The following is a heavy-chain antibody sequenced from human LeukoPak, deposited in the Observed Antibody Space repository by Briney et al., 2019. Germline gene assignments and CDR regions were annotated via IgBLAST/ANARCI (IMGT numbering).Heavy chain of an antibody. D-gene: IGHD1-26*01. V-gene: IGHV3-7*03. CDR2: IKQDGSEE. Sequence: PGGSLRLSCSVSGFSLSMYWMAWVRQAPGKGREWLANIKQDGSEEYYADSVKGGFTISRDNAKNSLYLQMNSLRAEDTALYYCAKDMAGWSDAFDIWGQGTMVTVSS. CDR3: AKDMAGWSDAFDI. J-gene: IGHJ3*02. CDR1: GFSLSMYW.